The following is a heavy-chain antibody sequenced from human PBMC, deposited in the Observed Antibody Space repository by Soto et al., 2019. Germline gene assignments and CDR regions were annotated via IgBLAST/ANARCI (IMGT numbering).Heavy chain of an antibody. D-gene: IGHD3-22*01. CDR3: AREYMRPYYYDSSGYYYHYYYYYGMDV. J-gene: IGHJ6*02. CDR2: ISYDGSNK. CDR1: GFTFSSYG. V-gene: IGHV3-30*03. Sequence: GGSLRLSCAASGFTFSSYGMHWVRQAPGKGLEWVAVISYDGSNKYYADSVKGRFTISRDNSKNTLYLQMNSLRAEDTAVYYCAREYMRPYYYDSSGYYYHYYYYYGMDVWGQGTTVTVSS.